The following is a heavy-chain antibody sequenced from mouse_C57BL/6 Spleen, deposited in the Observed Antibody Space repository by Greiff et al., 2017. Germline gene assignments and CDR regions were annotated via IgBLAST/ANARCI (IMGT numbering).Heavy chain of an antibody. Sequence: EVKLEESGGGLVQPGGSMKLSCAASGFTFSDAWMDWVRQSTEKGLEWVAEIRNKANNHATYYAESVKGRFTISRDDSKSSVYLQMNSLRAEDTGIYYCTRGYGSSYGYWGQGTTLTVSS. D-gene: IGHD1-1*01. CDR2: IRNKANNHAT. CDR3: TRGYGSSYGY. V-gene: IGHV6-6*01. J-gene: IGHJ2*01. CDR1: GFTFSDAW.